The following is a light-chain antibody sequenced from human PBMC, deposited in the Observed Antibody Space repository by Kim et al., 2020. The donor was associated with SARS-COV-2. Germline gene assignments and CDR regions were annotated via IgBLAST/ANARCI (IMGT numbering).Light chain of an antibody. V-gene: IGLV3-21*04. Sequence: SYELTQPPSVSVAPGKTARITCGGTSIGSKSVHWYQQKPGQAPVLVISYDSVRPSGIPERFSGSNSGNTATVTISRVEAGDEADYYCQVWDSSDDHLVVFGGGTQLTVL. CDR1: SIGSKS. CDR2: YDS. J-gene: IGLJ2*01. CDR3: QVWDSSDDHLVV.